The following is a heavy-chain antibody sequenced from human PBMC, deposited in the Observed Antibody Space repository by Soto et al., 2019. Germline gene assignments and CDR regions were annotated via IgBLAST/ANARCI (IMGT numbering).Heavy chain of an antibody. CDR2: IIPIFGTA. Sequence: QVQLVQSGAEVKKPGSSVKVSCKASGGTFSSYAISWVRQAPGQGLEWMGGIIPIFGTANYAQKFQGSVTITADESTSTAYMELSSLRSEDTAVYYCASRLEDCSSTSCDTGMAYWGQGTLVTVSS. V-gene: IGHV1-69*01. CDR3: ASRLEDCSSTSCDTGMAY. D-gene: IGHD2-2*02. J-gene: IGHJ4*02. CDR1: GGTFSSYA.